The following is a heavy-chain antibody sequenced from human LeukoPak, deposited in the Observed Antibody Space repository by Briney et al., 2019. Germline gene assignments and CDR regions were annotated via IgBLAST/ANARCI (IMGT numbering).Heavy chain of an antibody. CDR3: ARDVGASAPDAFDI. CDR2: ISSSSNYI. J-gene: IGHJ3*02. D-gene: IGHD1-26*01. V-gene: IGHV3-21*01. Sequence: PGGSLRPSCAASGFTFSTYNTNWVRQAPGKGLEWVSSISSSSNYIYYADSVKGRFTISRDNAKNSLYLQMNSLRAEDTDVYYCARDVGASAPDAFDIWGQGTMVTVSS. CDR1: GFTFSTYN.